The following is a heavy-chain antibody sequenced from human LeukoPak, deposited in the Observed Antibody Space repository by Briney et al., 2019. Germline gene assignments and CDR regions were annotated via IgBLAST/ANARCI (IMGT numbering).Heavy chain of an antibody. V-gene: IGHV4-39*07. CDR2: IYYSGST. Sequence: PSETLSLTCTVSGGSISSSSYYWGWIRQPPGKGLEWIGSIYYSGSTYYNPSLKSRVTISVDTSKNQFSLKLSSVTAADTAVYYCASGIAAAGNYWGQEPWSPSPQ. CDR1: GGSISSSSYY. D-gene: IGHD6-13*01. CDR3: ASGIAAAGNY. J-gene: IGHJ4*01.